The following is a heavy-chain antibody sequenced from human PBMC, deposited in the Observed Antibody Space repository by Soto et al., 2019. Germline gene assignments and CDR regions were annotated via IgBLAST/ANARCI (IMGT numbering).Heavy chain of an antibody. V-gene: IGHV1-58*01. CDR3: AADAGITIFGVVTPNGAFDI. J-gene: IGHJ3*02. CDR1: GFTFTSSA. Sequence: ASVKVSCKASGFTFTSSAVQWVRQARGQRLEWIGWIVVGSGNTNYAQKFQERVTITRDMSTSTAYMELSSLRSEDTAVYYCAADAGITIFGVVTPNGAFDIWGQGTMVTVSS. D-gene: IGHD3-3*01. CDR2: IVVGSGNT.